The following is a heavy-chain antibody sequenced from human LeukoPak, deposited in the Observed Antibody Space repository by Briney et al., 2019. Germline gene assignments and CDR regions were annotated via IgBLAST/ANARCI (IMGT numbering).Heavy chain of an antibody. J-gene: IGHJ4*02. CDR2: IKQDESEK. CDR3: ATYSGVHHKTFDD. Sequence: PGGSLRLSCAASGFTFSDHYMDWVRQAPGEGLEWVANIKQDESEKDYVDSVRGRFTISRDDAQNSLYLQMNSLRAEDTALYYCATYSGVHHKTFDDWGQGTLVTVSS. CDR1: GFTFSDHY. V-gene: IGHV3-7*03. D-gene: IGHD1-26*01.